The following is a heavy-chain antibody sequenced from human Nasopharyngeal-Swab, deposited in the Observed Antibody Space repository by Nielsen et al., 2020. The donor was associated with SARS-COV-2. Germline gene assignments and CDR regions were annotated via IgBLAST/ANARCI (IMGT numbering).Heavy chain of an antibody. Sequence: WVRQAPGQGLEWMGGIVPVLDSADYAHDFQGRVTFTADESTTTAYMELYSLRSDDTAVYYCTRGGASPKNDAFELWGQGTLVTVSS. D-gene: IGHD1-26*01. CDR2: IVPVLDSA. V-gene: IGHV1-69*01. CDR3: TRGGASPKNDAFEL. J-gene: IGHJ3*01.